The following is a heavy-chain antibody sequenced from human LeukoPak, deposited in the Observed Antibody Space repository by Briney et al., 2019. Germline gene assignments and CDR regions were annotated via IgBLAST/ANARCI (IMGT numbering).Heavy chain of an antibody. CDR2: LRSGGNDK. D-gene: IGHD3-10*01. J-gene: IGHJ4*02. CDR1: GFSFSTAD. CDR3: AKDLFGSGSYEY. Sequence: PGESLRLPCAASGFSFSTADMHWVRQAPGKGLEWVAFLRSGGNDKYYAGSAKGRFTISRDNSKNTLFLQMNSLRAEDTAVYYCAKDLFGSGSYEYWGQGTLVTVSS. V-gene: IGHV3-30*02.